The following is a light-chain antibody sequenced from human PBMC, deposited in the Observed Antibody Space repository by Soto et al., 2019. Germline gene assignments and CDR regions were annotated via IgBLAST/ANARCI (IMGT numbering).Light chain of an antibody. J-gene: IGKJ1*01. V-gene: IGKV3-15*01. CDR1: QSVSSN. Sequence: EIVMTQSPVTLSVSPGERVTLSCRASQSVSSNLAWYQQKPGQAPRLLIYGASTRATGIPARFSGSGSGTEFTLTISSLQSEDFAVYYCQQYNNWPGWAFGQGTKME. CDR3: QQYNNWPGWA. CDR2: GAS.